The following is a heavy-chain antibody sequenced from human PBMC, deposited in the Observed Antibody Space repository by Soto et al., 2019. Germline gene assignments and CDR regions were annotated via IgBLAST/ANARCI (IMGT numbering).Heavy chain of an antibody. Sequence: SETLSLTCTVSGGSMRNYYWSWTRQPPGKGLEWIGYVSHSGITNYNPSLQSRVTISVDTSRSHFSLKLSSVTAADTAVYYCAREVVGAAATIWFDPWGQGTLVTVSS. D-gene: IGHD6-13*01. CDR3: AREVVGAAATIWFDP. CDR1: GGSMRNYY. V-gene: IGHV4-59*01. CDR2: VSHSGIT. J-gene: IGHJ5*02.